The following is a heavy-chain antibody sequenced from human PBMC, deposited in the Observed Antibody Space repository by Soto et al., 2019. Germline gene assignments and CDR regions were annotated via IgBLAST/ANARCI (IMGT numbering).Heavy chain of an antibody. J-gene: IGHJ5*02. D-gene: IGHD2-2*01. Sequence: PSETLSLTCTVSGGSVSSGTYYWSWIRQPPGKGLEWIGEINHSGSTNYNPSLKSRVTISVDTSKNQFSLKLSSVTAADTAVYYCATPYHGGWFDPWGQGTLVTVSS. CDR1: GGSVSSGTYY. CDR3: ATPYHGGWFDP. CDR2: INHSGST. V-gene: IGHV4-39*07.